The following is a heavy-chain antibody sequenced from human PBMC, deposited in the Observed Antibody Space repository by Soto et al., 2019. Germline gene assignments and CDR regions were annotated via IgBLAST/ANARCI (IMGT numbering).Heavy chain of an antibody. CDR1: GGPISSYY. CDR3: ARHGQWLVTGYFYYGMDV. D-gene: IGHD6-19*01. J-gene: IGHJ6*02. Sequence: QVQLQESGPGLVKPSETLSLTCTVSGGPISSYYWSWIRQPPGKGLEWIGLIDYSGSTNYNPSLKSPCTISVNTSNNQSPLQLSSVTAADTAVYYCARHGQWLVTGYFYYGMDVWGQGTTVTVSS. CDR2: IDYSGST. V-gene: IGHV4-59*08.